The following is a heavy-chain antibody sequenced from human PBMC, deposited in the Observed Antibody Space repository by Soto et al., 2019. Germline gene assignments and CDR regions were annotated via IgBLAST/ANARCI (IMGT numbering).Heavy chain of an antibody. CDR3: ARDYDFWSGPDY. CDR2: ISYDGSNK. J-gene: IGHJ4*02. D-gene: IGHD3-3*01. CDR1: GFTFSSYA. Sequence: GGSLRLSCAASGFTFSSYAMHWVRQAPGKGLEWVAVISYDGSNKYYADSVKGRFTISRDNSKNTLYLQMNSLRAEDTAVYYCARDYDFWSGPDYWGQGTLVTVSS. V-gene: IGHV3-30-3*01.